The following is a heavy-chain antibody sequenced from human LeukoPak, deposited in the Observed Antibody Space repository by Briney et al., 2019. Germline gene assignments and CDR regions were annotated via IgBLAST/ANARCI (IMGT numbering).Heavy chain of an antibody. V-gene: IGHV4-39*01. CDR2: IYYSGST. CDR1: GGSISSSSYY. CDR3: ARRPNWDYYFDY. Sequence: SETLSLTCTVSGGSISSSSYYWGWIRQPPGKGLEWIGSIYYSGSTYYNPSLKSRVTISVDTSKNQSSLKLSSVTAADMAVYYCARRPNWDYYFDYWGQGTLVTVSS. J-gene: IGHJ4*02. D-gene: IGHD7-27*01.